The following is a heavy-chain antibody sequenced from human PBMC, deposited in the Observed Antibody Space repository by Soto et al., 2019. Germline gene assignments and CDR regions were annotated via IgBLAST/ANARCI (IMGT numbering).Heavy chain of an antibody. CDR2: IRNKPNGHTT. CDR3: SATVITAPLLEY. D-gene: IGHD3-3*01. CDR1: GFTFSGHY. V-gene: IGHV3-72*01. Sequence: ESGGGLVQPGGSLRLSCEGSGFTFSGHYMDWVRQAPGKGLGWLGRIRNKPNGHTTAYAPSVKGRFTISRDDSKNLVYLQMNSLKSEDTALYYCSATVITAPLLEYWGQGTLVAVSS. J-gene: IGHJ4*02.